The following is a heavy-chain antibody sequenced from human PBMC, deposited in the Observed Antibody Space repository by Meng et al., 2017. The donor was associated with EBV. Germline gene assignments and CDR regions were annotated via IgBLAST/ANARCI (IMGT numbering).Heavy chain of an antibody. V-gene: IGHV1-69*06. Sequence: VQLVQSGAEMNNPGCSVKFSCQASGGTFRSYSISCVRQAPGQGLEWMGGIITIFGTANYAQKFQGRVKITADKSTSTAYMELSSLRSEDTAVYYCARAEIAAAGRLDYWGQGTLVTVPS. CDR2: IITIFGTA. D-gene: IGHD6-13*01. J-gene: IGHJ4*02. CDR3: ARAEIAAAGRLDY. CDR1: GGTFRSYS.